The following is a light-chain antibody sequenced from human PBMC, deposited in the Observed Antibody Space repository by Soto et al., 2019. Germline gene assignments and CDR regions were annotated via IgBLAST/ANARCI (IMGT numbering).Light chain of an antibody. Sequence: QSVLTQSPSASASLGASVKLTCTLSSGHSSYAIAWHQQQPEKGPRYLMKLNSDGSHSKGDGIPDRFSGSSSGAERYITISSLQSEDEADYYCQTWGTGSWVFGGGTKVTVL. J-gene: IGLJ3*02. CDR3: QTWGTGSWV. CDR1: SGHSSYA. CDR2: LNSDGSH. V-gene: IGLV4-69*01.